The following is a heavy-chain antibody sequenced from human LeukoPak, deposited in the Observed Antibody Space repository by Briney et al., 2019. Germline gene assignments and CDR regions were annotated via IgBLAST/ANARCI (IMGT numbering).Heavy chain of an antibody. D-gene: IGHD5-12*01. CDR2: IIPIFGTA. J-gene: IGHJ4*02. CDR1: GGTFSSYA. Sequence: SVKVSCKASGGTFSSYAISWVRQAPGQGLEWMGGIIPIFGTADYAQKFQGRVTITADESTSTAYMELSSLRSEDTAAYYCATVAPTPRDFDYWGQGTLVTVSS. CDR3: ATVAPTPRDFDY. V-gene: IGHV1-69*13.